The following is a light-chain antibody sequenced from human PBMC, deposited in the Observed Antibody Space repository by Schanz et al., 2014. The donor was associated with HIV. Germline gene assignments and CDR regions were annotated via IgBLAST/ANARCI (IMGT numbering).Light chain of an antibody. CDR3: ATWDSTLSAVV. J-gene: IGLJ2*01. CDR2: VNH. CDR1: AFNIGQNY. Sequence: QSVLTQPSSMSAAPGQRVTISCAGSAFNIGQNYVSWFQQFPGTAPKLLIYVNHQRPSDIPDRFSGSKTGTSATLAIVGLQTGDEADYYCATWDSTLSAVVFGGGTKLTVL. V-gene: IGLV1-51*01.